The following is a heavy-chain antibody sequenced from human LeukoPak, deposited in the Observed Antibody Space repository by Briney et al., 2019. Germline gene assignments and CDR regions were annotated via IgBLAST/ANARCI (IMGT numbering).Heavy chain of an antibody. D-gene: IGHD6-19*01. J-gene: IGHJ4*02. Sequence: GGSLRLSCAASGFTFSSYEMNWVRQAPGKGLEWVSYVSSSGSTIYYADSVKGRFTISRDNAKNSLYLQMNSLRAEDTAVYYCARTKWLEAIDYWGQGTLVTVSS. V-gene: IGHV3-48*03. CDR2: VSSSGSTI. CDR3: ARTKWLEAIDY. CDR1: GFTFSSYE.